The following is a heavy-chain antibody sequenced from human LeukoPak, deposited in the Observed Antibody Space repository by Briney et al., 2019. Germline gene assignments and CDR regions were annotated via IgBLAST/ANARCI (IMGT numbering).Heavy chain of an antibody. Sequence: GGSLRLSCAASGFTFRNYWMHWVRQAPGKGLVWVSRIKSDGSKTSYADSVKGRFTISRDNAKNTLYLQMNSLRAEDTALYYCARDPHGGSGSDPHDAFDIWGQGTMVTVSS. J-gene: IGHJ3*02. CDR3: ARDPHGGSGSDPHDAFDI. V-gene: IGHV3-74*01. D-gene: IGHD1-26*01. CDR2: IKSDGSKT. CDR1: GFTFRNYW.